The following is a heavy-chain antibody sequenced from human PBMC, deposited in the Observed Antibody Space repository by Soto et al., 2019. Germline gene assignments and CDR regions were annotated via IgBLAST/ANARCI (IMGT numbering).Heavy chain of an antibody. Sequence: SQTLSLTCSASAGSINSSSYFWGWVRQPPGQGLEWIGSIYYSGSTYYNPSLRSRVTISVDRSKSQFSLKLSSVTAADTAVFYCARHYSSGSRNWCGPRSQRNLIAVPS. J-gene: IGHJ5*02. CDR1: AGSINSSSYF. CDR3: ARHYSSGSRNWCGP. D-gene: IGHD6-19*01. CDR2: IYYSGST. V-gene: IGHV4-39*01.